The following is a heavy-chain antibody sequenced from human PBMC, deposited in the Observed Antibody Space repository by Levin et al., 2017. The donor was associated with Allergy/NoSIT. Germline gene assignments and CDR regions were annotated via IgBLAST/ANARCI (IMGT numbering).Heavy chain of an antibody. J-gene: IGHJ4*02. V-gene: IGHV3-11*01. CDR1: GFTFSDYY. D-gene: IGHD5/OR15-5a*01. CDR2: ISSTGGTI. Sequence: LSLTCAASGFTFSDYYMSWIRQAPGKGLEWVSDISSTGGTISYADSVKGRFTISRDNAKKSLYLQMNSVRAEDTALYYCVRGGGYSVYNYWGQGALVTVSS. CDR3: VRGGGYSVYNY.